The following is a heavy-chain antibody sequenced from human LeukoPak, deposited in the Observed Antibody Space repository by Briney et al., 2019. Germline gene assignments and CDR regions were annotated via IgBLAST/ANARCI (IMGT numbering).Heavy chain of an antibody. CDR3: ARDIAAAVDY. V-gene: IGHV3-74*01. Sequence: GGSLRLSCTASGFTFSSYWMHWVRQAPGKGLVWVSRINSAGISTNYADSVKGRFTISRDNAKNTLYLQMNSLRAEDTAIYYCARDIAAAVDYWGQGILVTVSS. CDR1: GFTFSSYW. J-gene: IGHJ4*02. CDR2: INSAGIST. D-gene: IGHD6-13*01.